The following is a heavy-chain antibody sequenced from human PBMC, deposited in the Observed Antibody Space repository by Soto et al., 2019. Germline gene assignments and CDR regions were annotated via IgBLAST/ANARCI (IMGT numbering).Heavy chain of an antibody. J-gene: IGHJ4*02. V-gene: IGHV4-59*02. D-gene: IGHD6-19*01. CDR3: ARAPGIGVAHIDH. CDR1: CASVSSCY. Sequence: PXETLSLTCIVCCASVSSCYWSWIRQPPGKGLEWSGYSYYSGSSNYNASLKSRVTIAVDTSKSQISLKPSSVPAADTAAYYCARAPGIGVAHIDHWAQGTLVTGSS. CDR2: SYYSGSS.